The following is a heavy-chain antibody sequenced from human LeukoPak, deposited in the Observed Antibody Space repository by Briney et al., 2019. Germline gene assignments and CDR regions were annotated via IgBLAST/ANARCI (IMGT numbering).Heavy chain of an antibody. CDR1: GGSISSSNYY. J-gene: IGHJ5*02. D-gene: IGHD6-13*01. CDR3: AGVNIVAGWFDP. CDR2: IYSGST. Sequence: SETLSLTCTVSGGSISSSNYYWGWIRQPPGKGLEWIGNIYSGSTYYNPSLKSRVTISVDTSKNQFSLKLNSVTAADTAVYYCAGVNIVAGWFDPWGQGTPVTVSS. V-gene: IGHV4-39*01.